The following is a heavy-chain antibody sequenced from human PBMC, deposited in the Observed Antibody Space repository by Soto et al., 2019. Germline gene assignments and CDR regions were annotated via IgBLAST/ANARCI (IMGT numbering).Heavy chain of an antibody. CDR1: GYTFTGYY. D-gene: IGHD2-2*01. J-gene: IGHJ4*02. CDR3: ARDGGVVPAAINFDY. CDR2: INPNSGGT. Sequence: ASVKVSCKASGYTFTGYYMHWVRQAPGQGLEWMGWINPNSGGTNYAQKFQGWVTMTRDTSISTAYMELSRLRSDDTAVYYCARDGGVVPAAINFDYWGQGTLVTVS. V-gene: IGHV1-2*04.